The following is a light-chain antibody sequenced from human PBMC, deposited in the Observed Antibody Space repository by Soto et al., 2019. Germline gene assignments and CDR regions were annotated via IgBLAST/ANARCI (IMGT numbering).Light chain of an antibody. CDR2: DVT. J-gene: IGLJ2*01. V-gene: IGLV2-14*01. CDR1: NSDVGAYNY. Sequence: QSALTQPASVSGSPGQSITISCTGTNSDVGAYNYVSWYQQHPGKAPKLMIYDVTDRPSGVSNRFSGSKSGNTASLTISGLQADDEADYYCSSYAGTYTPLFGGGTKLTVL. CDR3: SSYAGTYTPL.